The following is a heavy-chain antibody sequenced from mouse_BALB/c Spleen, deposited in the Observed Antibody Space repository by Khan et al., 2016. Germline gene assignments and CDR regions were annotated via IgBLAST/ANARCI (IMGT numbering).Heavy chain of an antibody. CDR3: VTPYYGSSFPFAY. D-gene: IGHD1-1*01. CDR2: ISNGGGST. J-gene: IGHJ3*01. V-gene: IGHV5-12-2*01. CDR1: GFTLSSYT. Sequence: EVELVESGGGLVQPGGSLKLSCAAAGFTLSSYTMSWVRQTPEKRLEWVAYISNGGGSTYYPDTVKGRFTISRDNAKNTLYLQMSSLKSEDTAMYYCVTPYYGSSFPFAYWGQGTLVTVSA.